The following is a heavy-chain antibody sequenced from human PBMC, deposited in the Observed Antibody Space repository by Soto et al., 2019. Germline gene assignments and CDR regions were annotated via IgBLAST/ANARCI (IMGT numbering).Heavy chain of an antibody. Sequence: EVQLLESGGGLVQPGGSLRLSCAASGFTFTNHGMSWVRQAPGKGLEWVSSIGTSGATTYYADSVKGRFTISRDNSKNTLSLQVNSLSAEDTAVYYCARLRSNYGSDFWGQGTLVAVAS. CDR1: GFTFTNHG. J-gene: IGHJ4*02. D-gene: IGHD4-17*01. CDR3: ARLRSNYGSDF. CDR2: IGTSGATT. V-gene: IGHV3-23*01.